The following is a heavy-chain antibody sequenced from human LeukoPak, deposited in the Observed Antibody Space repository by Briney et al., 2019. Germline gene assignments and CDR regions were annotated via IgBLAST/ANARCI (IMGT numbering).Heavy chain of an antibody. CDR2: IIPILNIP. J-gene: IGHJ6*02. Sequence: SVKVPCKASGGSFDNSAINWGRQAPGQGLEWMGRIIPILNIPNYAQKLQGRVTIAADKSASTAYMELSSLRSDDTAVYYCAREKMEVGYYGLDVWGQGTTVTVSS. D-gene: IGHD1-1*01. CDR1: GGSFDNSA. V-gene: IGHV1-69*04. CDR3: AREKMEVGYYGLDV.